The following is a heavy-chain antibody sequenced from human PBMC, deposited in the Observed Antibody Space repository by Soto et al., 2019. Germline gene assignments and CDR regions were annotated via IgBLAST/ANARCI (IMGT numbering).Heavy chain of an antibody. CDR3: AGDHIVVVPAAIRPYYYCGMGV. V-gene: IGHV1-46*01. D-gene: IGHD2-2*01. Sequence: ASVKVSCKASGFSFSDYFMHWVRQAPGQGLEWMGIINPSGDSRNYAQKFQGRVTITRDTSTSTVYMDLSSLRYEDTAVYYCAGDHIVVVPAAIRPYYYCGMGVWGQGTTVTVSS. CDR1: GFSFSDYF. CDR2: INPSGDSR. J-gene: IGHJ6*02.